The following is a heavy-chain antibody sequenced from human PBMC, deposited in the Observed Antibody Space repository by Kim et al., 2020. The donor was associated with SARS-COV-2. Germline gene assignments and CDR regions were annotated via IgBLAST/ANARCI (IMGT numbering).Heavy chain of an antibody. CDR1: GGSISSYY. CDR2: IYYSGST. Sequence: SETLSLTCTVSGGSISSYYWSWIRQPPGKGLEWIGYIYYSGSTNYNPSLKSRVTISVDTSKNQFSLKLSSVTAADTAVYYCARASGYGSGNWFDPWGQGTLVTVSS. CDR3: ARASGYGSGNWFDP. V-gene: IGHV4-59*01. D-gene: IGHD3-10*01. J-gene: IGHJ5*02.